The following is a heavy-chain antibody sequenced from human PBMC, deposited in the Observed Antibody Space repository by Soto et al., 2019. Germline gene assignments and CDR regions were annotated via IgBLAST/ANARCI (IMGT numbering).Heavy chain of an antibody. V-gene: IGHV3-30-3*01. D-gene: IGHD6-19*01. J-gene: IGHJ5*02. CDR3: ARDLKSSGWYNWFDP. Sequence: AGGSLRLSCAASGFTFSSYAMHWVRQAPGKGLEWVAVISYDGSNKYYADPAKGRFTISRDNSKNTLYPQMNSLRAEDTAVYYCARDLKSSGWYNWFDPWGQGTLVTVSS. CDR1: GFTFSSYA. CDR2: ISYDGSNK.